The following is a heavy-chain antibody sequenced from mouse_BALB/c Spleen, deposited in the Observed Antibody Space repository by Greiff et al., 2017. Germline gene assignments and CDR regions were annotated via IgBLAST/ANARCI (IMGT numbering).Heavy chain of an antibody. CDR1: GFTFSSYA. CDR3: ARRQVQDYYAMDY. D-gene: IGHD2-14*01. J-gene: IGHJ4*01. V-gene: IGHV5-9-3*01. CDR2: ISSGGSYT. Sequence: EVKLMESGGGLVKPGGSLKLSCAASGFTFSSYAMSWVRQTPEKRLEWVATISSGGSYTYYPDSVKGRFTISRDNAKNTLYLQMSSLRSEDTAMYYCARRQVQDYYAMDYWGQGTSVTVSS.